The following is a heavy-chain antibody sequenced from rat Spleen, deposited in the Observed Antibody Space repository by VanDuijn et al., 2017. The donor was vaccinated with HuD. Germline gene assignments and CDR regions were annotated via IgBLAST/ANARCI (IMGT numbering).Heavy chain of an antibody. D-gene: IGHD4-3*01. Sequence: EVQLVESDGGLVQPGRSLKLSCVASGFTFNDCYMAWVRQAPTKGLEWVASITNTGGSTYYPDSVKGRFTISRDKAKSTLSLQMNSLRSEDTATYYCTRALYNSGYADYWGQGVMVTVSS. CDR3: TRALYNSGYADY. V-gene: IGHV5-31*01. CDR1: GFTFNDCY. J-gene: IGHJ2*01. CDR2: ITNTGGST.